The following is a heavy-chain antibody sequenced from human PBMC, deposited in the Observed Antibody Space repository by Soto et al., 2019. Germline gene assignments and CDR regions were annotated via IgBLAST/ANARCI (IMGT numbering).Heavy chain of an antibody. J-gene: IGHJ4*01. CDR3: ASHYYYYSSASSRFDY. D-gene: IGHD3-22*01. Sequence: ASVKVSCKASGYTFTGYYMHWVRQAPGQGLEWMGWINPNSGDTYYADSVKGRFTISRDNSKNTLYLQMSSLRAEDTAVYYCASHYYYYSSASSRFDYWGQGTLVTVSS. CDR1: GYTFTGYY. V-gene: IGHV1-2*02. CDR2: INPNSGDT.